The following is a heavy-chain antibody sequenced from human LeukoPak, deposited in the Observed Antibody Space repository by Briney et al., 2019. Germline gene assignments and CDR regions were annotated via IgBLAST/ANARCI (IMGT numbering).Heavy chain of an antibody. D-gene: IGHD2-2*01. Sequence: GESLKISLKGSGYSFNTYWIGWVRQMPGKGLEWMGIIYPGDSDTRYSPSFQGQVTMSADKSISTAYLQWSSLKASDTAMYYCARRQGCSSTACPPDYWGQGTLVTVSS. CDR3: ARRQGCSSTACPPDY. CDR1: GYSFNTYW. J-gene: IGHJ4*02. V-gene: IGHV5-51*01. CDR2: IYPGDSDT.